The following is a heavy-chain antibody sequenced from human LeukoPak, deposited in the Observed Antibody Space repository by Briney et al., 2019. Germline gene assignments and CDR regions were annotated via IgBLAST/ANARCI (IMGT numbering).Heavy chain of an antibody. D-gene: IGHD1-26*01. CDR2: IDWDDDK. J-gene: IGHJ5*02. CDR1: GITLSPSAVA. Sequence: SGPTLMKSTQTLTLTCTIYGITLSPSAVAVGWNRQPPGKALEWLAVIDWDDDKRYSPSLKSRITITKDTSKNQVVLKMNNMDPVDTATYYCARRSVGVRATKPGHDWFDPWGQGTMVTVSS. V-gene: IGHV2-5*02. CDR3: ARRSVGVRATKPGHDWFDP.